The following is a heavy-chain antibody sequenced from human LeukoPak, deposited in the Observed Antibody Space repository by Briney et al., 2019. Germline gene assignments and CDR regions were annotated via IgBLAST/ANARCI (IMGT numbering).Heavy chain of an antibody. CDR3: ARDDSSSSGYYYYYMDV. CDR2: INPNSGGT. V-gene: IGHV1-2*06. Sequence: ASVRVSCKASGYTFTGYYMHWVRQAPGQGLEWMGRINPNSGGTNYAQKFQGRVTMTRDTSISTAYMELSRLRSDDTAVYYCARDDSSSSGYYYYYMDVWGKGTTVTVSS. D-gene: IGHD6-6*01. J-gene: IGHJ6*03. CDR1: GYTFTGYY.